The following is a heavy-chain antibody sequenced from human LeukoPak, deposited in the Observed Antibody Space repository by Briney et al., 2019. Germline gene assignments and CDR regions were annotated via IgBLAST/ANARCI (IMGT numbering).Heavy chain of an antibody. J-gene: IGHJ6*03. D-gene: IGHD3-10*01. Sequence: GGSLRLSCAASGFSFTNYGMHWVRQAPGKGLEWVAFIRYDGGKTHYVDSVKGRFTVSRGNSNKTLYLQMNGLRAEDTAVYYCARGTYGSGSPYYYYYYMDVWGKGTTVTVSS. CDR3: ARGTYGSGSPYYYYYYMDV. V-gene: IGHV3-30*02. CDR2: IRYDGGKT. CDR1: GFSFTNYG.